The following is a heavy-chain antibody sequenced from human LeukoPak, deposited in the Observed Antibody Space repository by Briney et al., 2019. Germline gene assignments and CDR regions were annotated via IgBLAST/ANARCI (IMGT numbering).Heavy chain of an antibody. Sequence: GGSLRLSCAASGFTFSSFGLHWVRQAPGKGLEWVAFIRYDGYNKYYADSVKGRFTISRDNSKNTLYLQMNSLRAEDTAVYYCAKVMTTVTTGDYYYMDVWGKGTTVTVSS. J-gene: IGHJ6*03. CDR2: IRYDGYNK. D-gene: IGHD4-17*01. V-gene: IGHV3-30*02. CDR1: GFTFSSFG. CDR3: AKVMTTVTTGDYYYMDV.